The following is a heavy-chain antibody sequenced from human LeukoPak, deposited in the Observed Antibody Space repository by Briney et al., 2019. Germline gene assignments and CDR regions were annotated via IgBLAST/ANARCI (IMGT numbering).Heavy chain of an antibody. D-gene: IGHD4-11*01. V-gene: IGHV1-46*01. J-gene: IGHJ4*02. Sequence: ASVKISCKASGYSFSSHYLHWVRQAPGQGPEWMGVISPSGGSTTYAQKFQGRITVTRDMSTNTVYIDLTSLRSEDTAVYYCARDQATPGTTTFDYWGQGTLVTVSS. CDR1: GYSFSSHY. CDR2: ISPSGGST. CDR3: ARDQATPGTTTFDY.